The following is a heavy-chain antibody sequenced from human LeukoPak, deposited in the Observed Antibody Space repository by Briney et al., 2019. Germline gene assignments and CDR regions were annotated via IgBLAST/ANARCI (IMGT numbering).Heavy chain of an antibody. CDR3: ARGTDGYDTPFGY. Sequence: PSETLSLTCTVSGASISSYYWSWIRQPPGKGLEWIGYIYYSGSTNYNPSLKSRVAISVDTSKNPFSLKLSSVTAADTAVYYCARGTDGYDTPFGYWGQGTLVTVSS. J-gene: IGHJ4*02. CDR2: IYYSGST. D-gene: IGHD5-24*01. V-gene: IGHV4-59*01. CDR1: GASISSYY.